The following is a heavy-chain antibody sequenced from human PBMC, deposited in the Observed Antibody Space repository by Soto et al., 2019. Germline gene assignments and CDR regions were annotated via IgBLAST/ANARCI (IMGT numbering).Heavy chain of an antibody. CDR1: GFTFSSYA. V-gene: IGHV3-23*01. CDR3: AKDRNYYGSGSYFDN. J-gene: IGHJ4*02. D-gene: IGHD3-10*01. Sequence: EVQLLESGGGLVQPGGSLRLSCAASGFTFSSYAMSWVRQAPGKGLEWVSAISGSGGSTYYGDSVKGRFTMSIDNSKNTLYLQMNSLRAEDTAVYYCAKDRNYYGSGSYFDNWGQGTLVTVSS. CDR2: ISGSGGST.